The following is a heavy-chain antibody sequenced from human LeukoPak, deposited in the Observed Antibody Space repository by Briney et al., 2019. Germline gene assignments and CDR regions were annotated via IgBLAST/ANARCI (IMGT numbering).Heavy chain of an antibody. V-gene: IGHV5-51*01. J-gene: IGHJ4*02. CDR1: GYSFTSYW. Sequence: GESLKISCKGSGYSFTSYWIGWVRQMPGKGLEWMGIIYPGDSDTRYSLSFQGQVTISADKSISTAYLQWSSLKASDTAMYYCARQYCSGGSCHRPFDYWGQGTLVTVSS. CDR3: ARQYCSGGSCHRPFDY. CDR2: IYPGDSDT. D-gene: IGHD2-15*01.